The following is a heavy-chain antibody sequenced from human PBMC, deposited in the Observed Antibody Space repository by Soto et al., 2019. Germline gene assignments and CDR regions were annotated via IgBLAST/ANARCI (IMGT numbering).Heavy chain of an antibody. D-gene: IGHD3-10*01. CDR2: IYYSGST. V-gene: IGHV4-59*08. J-gene: IGHJ6*03. CDR3: AITGVSGVYGGPNNYSVRAF. CDR1: GGSISSYY. Sequence: SETLSLTCTVSGGSISSYYWSWIRQPPGKGLEWIGYIYYSGSTNYNPSLKSRVTISVDTSKNQFSLKLSSVTAADTAVYYWAITGVSGVYGGPNNYSVRAFGGKGTRVPV.